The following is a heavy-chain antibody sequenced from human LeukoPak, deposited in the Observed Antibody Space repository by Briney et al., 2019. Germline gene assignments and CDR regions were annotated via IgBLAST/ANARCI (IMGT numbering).Heavy chain of an antibody. CDR2: IIPIFGSS. V-gene: IGHV1-69*13. J-gene: IGHJ4*02. CDR3: ARSRYFDWLFPPFDY. CDR1: GGTFSSSA. Sequence: ASVKVSCKASGGTFSSSAISWVRQAPGQGLEWLGGIIPIFGSSNYAQKFQGRVTITADESTSTAYMELSSLRSEDTAVYYCARSRYFDWLFPPFDYWGQGTLVTVSS. D-gene: IGHD3-9*01.